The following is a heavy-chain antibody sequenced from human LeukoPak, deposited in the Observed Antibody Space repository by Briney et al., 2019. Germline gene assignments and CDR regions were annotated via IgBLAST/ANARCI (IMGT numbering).Heavy chain of an antibody. CDR3: ARDLRGMEWELLV. D-gene: IGHD1-26*01. J-gene: IGHJ4*02. CDR1: GFTFSSYA. V-gene: IGHV3-23*01. CDR2: ISGSGGST. Sequence: PGGSLRLSCAASGFTFSSYAMSWVRQAPGKGLEWVSAISGSGGSTYYADSVKGRFTISRDNSKNTLYLQMNSLRAEDTAVYYCARDLRGMEWELLVWGQGTLVTVSS.